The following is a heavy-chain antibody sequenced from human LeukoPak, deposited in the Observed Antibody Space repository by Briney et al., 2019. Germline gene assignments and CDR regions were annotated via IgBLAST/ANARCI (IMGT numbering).Heavy chain of an antibody. D-gene: IGHD2-2*02. CDR2: IYPGDSDT. CDR3: ARRGICSSASCYMLDY. Sequence: GESLKISCKGSGYSFTSYWIGWVRQMPGKGLEWMGIIYPGDSDTRYSPSFQGQVTISADKSISTAYLQWSSLKASDTAMYYCARRGICSSASCYMLDYWGQGTLVTVSS. CDR1: GYSFTSYW. J-gene: IGHJ4*02. V-gene: IGHV5-51*01.